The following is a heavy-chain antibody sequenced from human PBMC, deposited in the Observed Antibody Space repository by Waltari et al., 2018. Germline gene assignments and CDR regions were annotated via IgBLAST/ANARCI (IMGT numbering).Heavy chain of an antibody. CDR1: GFTPRSYW. V-gene: IGHV3-74*01. D-gene: IGHD3-3*01. Sequence: VQLVESGGGLVQSGGSLRLSCAASGFTPRSYWMHWVRQAPGKGMVWVSRINSDGSTTNYADSVRGRFTISRDNAENTLYLQMNSLRAEDTAVYFCVREGVGSAFDIWGQGTMVTVSS. CDR2: INSDGSTT. CDR3: VREGVGSAFDI. J-gene: IGHJ3*02.